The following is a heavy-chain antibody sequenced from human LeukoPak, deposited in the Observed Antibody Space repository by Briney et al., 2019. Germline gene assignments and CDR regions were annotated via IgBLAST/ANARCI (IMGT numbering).Heavy chain of an antibody. CDR1: GFTFSSYG. D-gene: IGHD2-15*01. CDR2: MSYDGSNK. CDR3: AKWGCSGGSCYPFDY. J-gene: IGHJ4*02. V-gene: IGHV3-30*18. Sequence: PGGSLRLSCAASGFTFSSYGMHWVRQAPGKGLEWVAVMSYDGSNKYYADSVKGRFTISRDNSKNTLYLQMNSLRAEDTAVYYCAKWGCSGGSCYPFDYWGQGTLVTVSS.